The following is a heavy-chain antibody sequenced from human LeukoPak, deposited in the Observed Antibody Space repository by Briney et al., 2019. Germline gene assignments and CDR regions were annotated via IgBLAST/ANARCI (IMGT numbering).Heavy chain of an antibody. CDR1: GGSISDYY. CDR2: IYTSGST. CDR3: ARSPLTFIVGAPQYYFDY. D-gene: IGHD1-26*01. V-gene: IGHV4-4*07. Sequence: SETLSLTCTVSGGSISDYYWSWIRQPAGKGLEWIGRIYTSGSTNYNPSLKSRVTMSVDTSKTQFSLKLSSVTAADTAVYYCARSPLTFIVGAPQYYFDYWGQGTLVTVSS. J-gene: IGHJ4*02.